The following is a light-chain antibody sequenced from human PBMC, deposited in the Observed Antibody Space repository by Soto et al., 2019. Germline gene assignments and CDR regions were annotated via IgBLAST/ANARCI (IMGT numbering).Light chain of an antibody. CDR2: GAS. CDR3: QHYQSGHPIT. J-gene: IGKJ5*01. V-gene: IGKV3-20*01. CDR1: QSVGTR. Sequence: DILLTQSPDTLSLSPVEIATLSCSAAQSVGTRLAWYQHKTGQAPRLLISGASSRATGIPDRFTGSGSETSFTLTISRLEPEDFALYYCQHYQSGHPITFGQGTRLEI.